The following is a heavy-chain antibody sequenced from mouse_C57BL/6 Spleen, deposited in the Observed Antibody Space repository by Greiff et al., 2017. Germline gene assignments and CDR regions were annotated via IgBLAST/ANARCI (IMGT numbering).Heavy chain of an antibody. CDR3: AYDYDAFAY. D-gene: IGHD2-4*01. V-gene: IGHV1-42*01. CDR1: GYSFTGYY. J-gene: IGHJ3*01. CDR2: INPSTGGT. Sequence: VQLQQSGPELVKPGASVKISCKASGYSFTGYYMNWVKQSPEKSLEWIGEINPSTGGTTYNQKFKAKATLTVDKSSSTAYMQLKSLTSEDSAVYYCAYDYDAFAYWGQGTLVTVSA.